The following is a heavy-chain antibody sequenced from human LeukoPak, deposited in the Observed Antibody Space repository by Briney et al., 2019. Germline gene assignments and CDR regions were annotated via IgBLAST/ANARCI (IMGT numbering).Heavy chain of an antibody. D-gene: IGHD3-10*01. Sequence: GGSLRLSCAASGFTFSSYAMSWVRQAPGEGLEWVSSISTGSNYINYADSVKGRFTISRDNAKNSLYLQMNSLRAEDTAVYYCARGYGSGSRDFFDYWGQGILVTVSS. CDR2: ISTGSNYI. V-gene: IGHV3-21*01. J-gene: IGHJ4*02. CDR1: GFTFSSYA. CDR3: ARGYGSGSRDFFDY.